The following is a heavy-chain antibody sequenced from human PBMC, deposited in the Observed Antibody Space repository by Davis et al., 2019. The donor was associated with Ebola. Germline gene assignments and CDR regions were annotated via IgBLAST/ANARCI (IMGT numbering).Heavy chain of an antibody. D-gene: IGHD3-3*01. J-gene: IGHJ4*02. CDR2: INHSGST. V-gene: IGHV4-34*01. CDR1: GESFSGYY. CDR3: ARGIKGVTIFGVVVDYFDY. Sequence: SETLSLTCAVYGESFSGYYWSWIRQPPGKGLEWIGEINHSGSTNYNPSLKSRVTISVDTSKNKFSLKLSSVTAADTAVYYCARGIKGVTIFGVVVDYFDYWGQGTLVTVSS.